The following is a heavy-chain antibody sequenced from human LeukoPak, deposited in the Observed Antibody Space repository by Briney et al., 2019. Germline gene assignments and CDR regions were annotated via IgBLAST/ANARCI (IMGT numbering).Heavy chain of an antibody. D-gene: IGHD2-2*01. Sequence: GGSLRLSCAASGFTFSSYGMSWVRQAPGKGLEWVSAISGSGGSTYYADSVKGRFTISRDNSKNTLYLQMNSLRAEDTAVYYCAKVPVRGYQLHDNWFDPWGQGTLVTVSS. V-gene: IGHV3-23*01. CDR2: ISGSGGST. CDR1: GFTFSSYG. J-gene: IGHJ5*02. CDR3: AKVPVRGYQLHDNWFDP.